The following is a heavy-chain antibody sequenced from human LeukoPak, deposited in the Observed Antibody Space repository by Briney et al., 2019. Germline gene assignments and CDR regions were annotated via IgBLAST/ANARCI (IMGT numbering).Heavy chain of an antibody. J-gene: IGHJ4*02. CDR2: MFNSGNT. D-gene: IGHD2-8*01. CDR1: ADFNTNYY. CDR3: ARGVPLSCSDGLCSGYYFDF. Sequence: SETLSLTCVVSADFNTNYYWSWVRQPPGKGLEWLGDMFNSGNTHYNPSLKSRGTISVDTSKNQFSLRLTSVTAADTAMYYCARGVPLSCSDGLCSGYYFDFWGRGTLVTVSS. V-gene: IGHV4-59*01.